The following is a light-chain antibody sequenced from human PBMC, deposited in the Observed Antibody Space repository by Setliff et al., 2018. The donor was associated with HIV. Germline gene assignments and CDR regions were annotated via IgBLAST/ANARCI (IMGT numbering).Light chain of an antibody. Sequence: QSVLTQPRSVSGSPGQSVTMSCTGTSSDVGGYNYVSWYQQHPGKAPKLMIYDVSKRPSGVPDRFSGSKSGNTAFLTISGLQGEDEADYYCCSYASSYTVLFGGGTKSPS. CDR1: SSDVGGYNY. J-gene: IGLJ2*01. CDR2: DVS. CDR3: CSYASSYTVL. V-gene: IGLV2-11*01.